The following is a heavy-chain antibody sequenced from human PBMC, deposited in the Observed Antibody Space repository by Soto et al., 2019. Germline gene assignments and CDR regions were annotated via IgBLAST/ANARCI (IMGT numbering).Heavy chain of an antibody. J-gene: IGHJ5*02. Sequence: SETLSLTCTVYGGSVSNYYWSWVRQPAGKGTEWIGRIQPSGNTNYNPSLKGRATVSVDTSQNPLSLKLSSVTAADTAVYYCQRGPSCGDACYLVSWRQGAPVTVSS. V-gene: IGHV4-4*07. CDR1: GGSVSNYY. CDR3: QRGPSCGDACYLVS. CDR2: IQPSGNT. D-gene: IGHD2-21*02.